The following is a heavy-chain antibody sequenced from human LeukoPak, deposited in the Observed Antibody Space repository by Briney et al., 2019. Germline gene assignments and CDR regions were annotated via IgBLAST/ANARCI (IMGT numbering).Heavy chain of an antibody. D-gene: IGHD3-16*01. CDR3: ATDLNWVSH. CDR2: INKDGSEK. V-gene: IGHV3-7*01. CDR1: GMNNYW. J-gene: IGHJ4*02. Sequence: PGESLRLSCIGSGMNNYWMTWVRQAPGKGRQSVANINKDGSEKYYLDSVEGRITISRDNIKNSVFLEINSLRAEDTGIYYCATDLNWVSHWGQGTLVTVSS.